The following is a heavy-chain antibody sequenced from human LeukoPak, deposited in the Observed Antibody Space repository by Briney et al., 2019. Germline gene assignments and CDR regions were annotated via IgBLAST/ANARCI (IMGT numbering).Heavy chain of an antibody. J-gene: IGHJ5*02. D-gene: IGHD3-16*01. V-gene: IGHV5-51*01. Sequence: GESLKISCKASGYSFSNYWIGWVRQMPEKGLELMGIIYPGDSDSRYSPSFQGQVTISADKSFSTAYLQWSSLKASDIAMYYCARGLMILGDRWFDPWGQGSLVSVSS. CDR2: IYPGDSDS. CDR1: GYSFSNYW. CDR3: ARGLMILGDRWFDP.